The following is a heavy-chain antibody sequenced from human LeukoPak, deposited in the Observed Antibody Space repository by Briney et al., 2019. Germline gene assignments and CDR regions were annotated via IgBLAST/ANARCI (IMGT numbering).Heavy chain of an antibody. CDR2: INHSGST. J-gene: IGHJ4*02. Sequence: SETLSLTCVVYGGSFSGYYWSWIRQPPGKGLEWIGEINHSGSTNNNPSLKSRVTISVDTSKNQFSLKLSSVTAADTAVYYCARGRSYGDYWSFGGGGYWGQGTLVTVSS. V-gene: IGHV4-34*01. CDR3: ARGRSYGDYWSFGGGGY. CDR1: GGSFSGYY. D-gene: IGHD4-17*01.